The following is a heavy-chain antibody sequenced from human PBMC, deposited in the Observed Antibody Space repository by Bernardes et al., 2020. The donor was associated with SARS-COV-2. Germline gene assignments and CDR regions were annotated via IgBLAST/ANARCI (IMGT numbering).Heavy chain of an antibody. J-gene: IGHJ4*02. Sequence: GGSLRLSCAASGFTFTNSWMHWVRQAPGKGLVWLSRINGGGSNTNYADSVKGRFTISRDNAKSTLYLQMNSLRAEDTAVYYCARGSGNYYFDYWGQGTMVTVSS. CDR2: INGGGSNT. CDR3: ARGSGNYYFDY. V-gene: IGHV3-74*01. CDR1: GFTFTNSW. D-gene: IGHD1-26*01.